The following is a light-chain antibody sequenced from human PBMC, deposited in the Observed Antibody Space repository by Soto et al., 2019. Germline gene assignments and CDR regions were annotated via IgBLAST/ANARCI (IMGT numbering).Light chain of an antibody. Sequence: LTQPPSASGSPGQSVTISCTGTKNDIGVYDFVSWYQHHPGKAPRLIIYEVVQRPSGVPDRFSGSKSGNTASLTVSGLQAADEADYFCTSYAGSNTYVFGSGTKVTVL. J-gene: IGLJ1*01. CDR1: KNDIGVYDF. CDR3: TSYAGSNTYV. CDR2: EVV. V-gene: IGLV2-8*01.